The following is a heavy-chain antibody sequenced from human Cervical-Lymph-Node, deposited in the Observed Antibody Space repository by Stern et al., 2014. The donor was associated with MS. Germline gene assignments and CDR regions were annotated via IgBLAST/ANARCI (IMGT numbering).Heavy chain of an antibody. V-gene: IGHV3-30*14. J-gene: IGHJ4*02. CDR1: GFSFSSYT. Sequence: VQLVESGGGVVQPGRSLRLSCAASGFSFSSYTMHWVRQAPGKGLEWVAAISFAGRNKDYADSVRGRFTISRDTSNNTLFLQMSTLRTEDTAVFYCASPPPFDFWGQGTLVAVSS. CDR3: ASPPPFDF. CDR2: ISFAGRNK.